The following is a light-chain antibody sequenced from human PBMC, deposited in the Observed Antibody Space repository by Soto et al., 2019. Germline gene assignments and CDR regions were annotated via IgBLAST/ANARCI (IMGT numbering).Light chain of an antibody. CDR3: QQYAASPIT. V-gene: IGKV3-20*01. Sequence: EIVLTQFPGTLSLSPGERATLSCRASQSVGRDYLAWFQQKPGQAPRPLIYDASGRATGIPYRFSGSGSGTDFTLTISRLEPEDFAVYYCQQYAASPITFGQGTRLEIK. CDR1: QSVGRDY. J-gene: IGKJ5*01. CDR2: DAS.